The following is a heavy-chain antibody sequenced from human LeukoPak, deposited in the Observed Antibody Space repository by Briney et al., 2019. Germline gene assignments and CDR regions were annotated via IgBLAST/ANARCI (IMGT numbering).Heavy chain of an antibody. CDR2: FDPEDGET. D-gene: IGHD6-13*01. Sequence: ASVKVSCKVSGYTLTELSMHWVRQAPGKGLEWMGGFDPEDGETIYAQKFQGRVTMTEDTSTDTAYVELSSLRSEDTAVYYCATDGSNENWFDPWGQGTLVTVSS. J-gene: IGHJ5*02. CDR3: ATDGSNENWFDP. V-gene: IGHV1-24*01. CDR1: GYTLTELS.